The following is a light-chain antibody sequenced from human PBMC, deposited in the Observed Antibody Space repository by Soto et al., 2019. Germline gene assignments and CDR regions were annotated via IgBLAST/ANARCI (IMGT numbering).Light chain of an antibody. CDR2: AAS. V-gene: IGKV3-20*01. CDR3: QHYGSSSWT. Sequence: EIVLTQSPGTLSLSPGERATLSCRASQTVSSNYLAWYQHRPGQAPRLLIYAASSRATGIPVRFSGSGSGTDFTLSISRLEPEDFAVYYCQHYGSSSWTFGQGTKVDIK. CDR1: QTVSSNY. J-gene: IGKJ1*01.